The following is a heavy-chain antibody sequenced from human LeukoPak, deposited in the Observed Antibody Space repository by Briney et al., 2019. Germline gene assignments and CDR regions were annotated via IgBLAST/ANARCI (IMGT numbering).Heavy chain of an antibody. D-gene: IGHD6-13*01. CDR2: INHSGTST. J-gene: IGHJ2*01. Sequence: SETLSLTCAVYGGSFSDYHWNWIRQPPGKGLEWIGEINHSGTSTNYNPSLKSRVTISVDTSKNQFSLKLTSVSAADTAVYYCARAAYSSTWYSRYFDLWGHGTLVTVSS. V-gene: IGHV4-34*01. CDR1: GGSFSDYH. CDR3: ARAAYSSTWYSRYFDL.